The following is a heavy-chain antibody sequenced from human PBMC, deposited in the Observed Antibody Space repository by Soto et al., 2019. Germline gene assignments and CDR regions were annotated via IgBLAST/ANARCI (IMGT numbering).Heavy chain of an antibody. CDR3: ASGLPGIAAAATGWFDP. D-gene: IGHD6-13*01. V-gene: IGHV4-39*01. Sequence: SETLSLTCSVSGASISSSSYYWGWLRQPPGKGLEWIGSIYYSGSTYYNPSLKSRVTISVDTSKNQFSLKLSSVTAADTAVYYCASGLPGIAAAATGWFDPWGQGTLVTVSS. CDR2: IYYSGST. J-gene: IGHJ5*02. CDR1: GASISSSSYY.